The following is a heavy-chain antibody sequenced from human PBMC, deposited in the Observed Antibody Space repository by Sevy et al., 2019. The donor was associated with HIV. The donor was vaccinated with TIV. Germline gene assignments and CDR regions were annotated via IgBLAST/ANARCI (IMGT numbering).Heavy chain of an antibody. CDR2: INGKSGDT. D-gene: IGHD1-20*01. J-gene: IGHJ4*02. CDR3: ARNRVITGTFDY. Sequence: ASVKVSCKASGYIFSDYHIHWARQAPGQRLEWMGWINGKSGDTEYAEKFQGRVTMSRDTSISTAYMELTRLQSDDTAVYYCARNRVITGTFDYWGQGTLVTVSS. CDR1: GYIFSDYH. V-gene: IGHV1-2*02.